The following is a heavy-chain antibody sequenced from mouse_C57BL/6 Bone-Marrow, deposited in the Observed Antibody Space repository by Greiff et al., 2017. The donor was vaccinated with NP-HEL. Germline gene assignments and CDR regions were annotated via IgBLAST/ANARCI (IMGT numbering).Heavy chain of an antibody. V-gene: IGHV12-3*01. D-gene: IGHD2-3*01. CDR2: ITHSGET. CDR3: AGSLYDGYYSYAMDY. CDR1: GFPITSGYY. Sequence: VQGVESGPGLVKPSQSLFLTCSITGFPITSGYYWIWIRQSPGKPLEWMGYITHSGETFYNPSLQSPISITRETSKNQFFLQLNSVTTEDTAMYYCAGSLYDGYYSYAMDYWGQGTSVTVSS. J-gene: IGHJ4*01.